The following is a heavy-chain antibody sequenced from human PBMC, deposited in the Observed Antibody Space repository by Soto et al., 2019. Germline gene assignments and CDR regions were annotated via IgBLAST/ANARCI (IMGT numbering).Heavy chain of an antibody. CDR2: ISSSGDTT. Sequence: GGSLRLSCAASGFTFSSYAMNWVRQAPGKGLEWVSFISSSGDTTYYADSVKGRFTISRDNAKNTLYLQMNSLRAEDTAVYYCARDSGSYPDDFDIWGQGTMVTVSS. J-gene: IGHJ3*02. D-gene: IGHD1-26*01. V-gene: IGHV3-48*01. CDR1: GFTFSSYA. CDR3: ARDSGSYPDDFDI.